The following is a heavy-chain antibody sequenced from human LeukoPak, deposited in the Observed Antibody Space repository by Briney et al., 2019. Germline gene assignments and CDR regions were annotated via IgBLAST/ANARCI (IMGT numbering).Heavy chain of an antibody. J-gene: IGHJ4*02. V-gene: IGHV4-59*12. CDR1: GGSISSYY. Sequence: PSETLSLTCTVSGGSISSYYWSWIRQPPGKGLEWIGYIYYSGSTNYNPSLKSRVTMSVDTSKNQFSLKLSSVTAADTAVYYCARKGSSLEFDYWGQGTLVTVSS. CDR3: ARKGSSLEFDY. D-gene: IGHD6-6*01. CDR2: IYYSGST.